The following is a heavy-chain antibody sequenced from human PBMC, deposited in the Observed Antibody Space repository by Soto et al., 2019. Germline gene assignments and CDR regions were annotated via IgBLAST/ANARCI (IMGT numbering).Heavy chain of an antibody. CDR1: GGTFSSYR. D-gene: IGHD6-13*01. J-gene: IGHJ4*02. V-gene: IGHV1-69*13. CDR3: VRDSGAKLSSS. Sequence: GASVKVSCKASGGTFSSYRINWVRQAPGQGLEWVGGIVPIYRTADYAQKFQGRVTITADESARTSYMGLRSLKSQDTAVYYCVRDSGAKLSSSWGQGTLVTAPQ. CDR2: IVPIYRTA.